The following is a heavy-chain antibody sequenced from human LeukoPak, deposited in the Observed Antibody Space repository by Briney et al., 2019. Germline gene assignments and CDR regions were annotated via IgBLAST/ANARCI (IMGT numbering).Heavy chain of an antibody. D-gene: IGHD2-21*02. V-gene: IGHV3-9*01. J-gene: IGHJ4*02. Sequence: GGSLRLSCVASGFTFDDYAMYWIRQAPGKGLERVSSISWNGGSIGYADSVKGRFTISRDNAKNSLYLQMNSLRAEDTALYFCAKAPGMVTAISHWGQGTLVTVSS. CDR1: GFTFDDYA. CDR2: ISWNGGSI. CDR3: AKAPGMVTAISH.